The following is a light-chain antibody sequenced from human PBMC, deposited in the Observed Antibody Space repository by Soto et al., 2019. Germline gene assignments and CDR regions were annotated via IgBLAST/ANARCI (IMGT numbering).Light chain of an antibody. CDR1: SSDVGSYDR. CDR2: EVR. J-gene: IGLJ2*01. CDR3: SSYTSSSTVV. V-gene: IGLV2-18*02. Sequence: QSALTQPPSVSGSPGQSVTISCTGSSSDVGSYDRVSWYQQSPGTAPKLMIYEVRNRPSGVPDRFSGSKSGNTASLTISGLQAEDEADYHCSSYTSSSTVVFGGGTQLTVL.